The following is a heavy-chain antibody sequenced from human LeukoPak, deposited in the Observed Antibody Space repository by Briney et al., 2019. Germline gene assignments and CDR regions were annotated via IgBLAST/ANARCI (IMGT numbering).Heavy chain of an antibody. Sequence: GSLRLSCAASGFTFSDYYMSWIRQPPGKGLEWIGEINHSGSTNYNPSLKSRVTISVDTSKNRFSLKLSSVTAADTAVYYCASSIVGASSDYYYYYYMDVWGKGTTVTVSS. V-gene: IGHV4-34*01. CDR2: INHSGST. CDR1: GFTFSDYY. D-gene: IGHD1-26*01. CDR3: ASSIVGASSDYYYYYYMDV. J-gene: IGHJ6*03.